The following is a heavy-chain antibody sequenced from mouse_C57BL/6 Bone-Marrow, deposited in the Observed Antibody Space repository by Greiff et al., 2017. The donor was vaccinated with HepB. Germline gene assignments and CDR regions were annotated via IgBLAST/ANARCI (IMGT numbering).Heavy chain of an antibody. CDR1: GYTFTSYG. V-gene: IGHV1-81*01. CDR2: IYPRSGNT. D-gene: IGHD1-1*01. J-gene: IGHJ2*01. Sequence: QVQLQQSGAELARPGASVKLSCKASGYTFTSYGISWVKQRTGQGLEWIGEIYPRSGNTYYNEKFKGKATLTADKSSSTAYMELRSLTSEDSAVYFCARSDYYGSSSYYFDYWGQGTTLTVSS. CDR3: ARSDYYGSSSYYFDY.